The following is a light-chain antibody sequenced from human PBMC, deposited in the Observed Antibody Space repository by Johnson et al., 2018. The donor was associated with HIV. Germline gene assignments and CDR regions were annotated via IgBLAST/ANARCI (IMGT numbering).Light chain of an antibody. J-gene: IGLJ1*01. CDR1: SSNIGNNY. V-gene: IGLV1-51*01. CDR2: DNN. CDR3: GTWGSSLSAGGV. Sequence: QSVLTQPPSVSVAPGQKVTISCSGSSSNIGNNYVSWYQQLPGTAPKLLIYDNNKRPSGIPDRFSGSKSGTSATLGITGLQNGDDAYYYCGTWGSSLSAGGVFGTGTNVTVL.